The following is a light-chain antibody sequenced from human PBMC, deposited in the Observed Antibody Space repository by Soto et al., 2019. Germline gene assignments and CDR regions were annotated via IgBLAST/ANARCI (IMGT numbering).Light chain of an antibody. CDR1: QSVYSSH. V-gene: IGKV3-20*01. CDR3: QHYDSSPAWT. Sequence: EIVLTQSPGTLSLSPGERATLSCRASQSVYSSHLAWYQQKPGRAPRLVIYGASSRATDIPDRFSGSGSGKDFTLTISRLEPEDFAVYYCQHYDSSPAWTFGQGTKVEIK. CDR2: GAS. J-gene: IGKJ1*01.